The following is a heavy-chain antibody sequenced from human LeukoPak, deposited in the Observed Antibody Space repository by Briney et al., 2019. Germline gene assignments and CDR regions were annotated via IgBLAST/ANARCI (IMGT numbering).Heavy chain of an antibody. J-gene: IGHJ4*02. V-gene: IGHV3-72*01. D-gene: IGHD3-22*01. Sequence: GGSLRLSCAASGLTFSDHYMDWVRQAPGKGLEWVGRTRKKTNSYTTEYAASVKGRFTISRDDSKNSLYLQMNSLKAEDTAVYYCAKDAPYYDSSGYWVGTDYWGQGTLVTVSS. CDR1: GLTFSDHY. CDR3: AKDAPYYDSSGYWVGTDY. CDR2: TRKKTNSYTT.